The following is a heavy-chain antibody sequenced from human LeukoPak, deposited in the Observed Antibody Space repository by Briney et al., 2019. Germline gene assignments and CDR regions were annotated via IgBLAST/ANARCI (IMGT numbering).Heavy chain of an antibody. J-gene: IGHJ4*02. Sequence: GGSLRLSCAASGFTFSSYWMSWVRQAPGKGLEWVANIKQDGSEKYYVDSVKGRFTISRDNAKNSLYLQMNSLRAEDTAVYYCARDGDFWSGYSPIFDYWGQRTLVTVSS. D-gene: IGHD3-3*01. CDR1: GFTFSSYW. CDR3: ARDGDFWSGYSPIFDY. V-gene: IGHV3-7*01. CDR2: IKQDGSEK.